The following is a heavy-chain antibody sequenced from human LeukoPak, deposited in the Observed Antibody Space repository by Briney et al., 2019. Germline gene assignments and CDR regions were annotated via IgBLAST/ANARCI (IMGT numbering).Heavy chain of an antibody. D-gene: IGHD6-13*01. CDR1: GFTFSSYT. CDR3: AKDSAAVGGPTTD. J-gene: IGHJ4*02. V-gene: IGHV3-23*01. CDR2: ISGSGGIT. Sequence: GGSLRLSCAASGFTFSSYTMSWVRQAPGKGKEWVSLISGSGGITYYADSVKGRFTISRDNSKNTLYLQMDSLRAEDTAVYYCAKDSAAVGGPTTDWGQGTLVTVSS.